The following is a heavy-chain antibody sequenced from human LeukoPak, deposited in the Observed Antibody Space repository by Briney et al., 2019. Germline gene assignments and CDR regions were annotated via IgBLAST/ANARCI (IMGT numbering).Heavy chain of an antibody. J-gene: IGHJ5*02. CDR3: ARAADSGSFYKSSNH. V-gene: IGHV3-30*04. CDR2: ISDDGTNE. CDR1: GFTFKYYA. D-gene: IGHD3-10*01. Sequence: GGSLRLSCAASGFTFKYYAMYWVRQAPGKGLEWAAVISDDGTNEYYADSVKGRFTISRDDSKSTLYLQMNSLRIEDTAVYYCARAADSGSFYKSSNHWGQGTLVTVYS.